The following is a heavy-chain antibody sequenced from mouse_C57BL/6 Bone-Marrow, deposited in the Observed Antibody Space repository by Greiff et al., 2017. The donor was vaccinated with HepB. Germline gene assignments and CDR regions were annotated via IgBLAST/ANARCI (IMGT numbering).Heavy chain of an antibody. D-gene: IGHD2-3*01. J-gene: IGHJ4*01. Sequence: QVQLQQPGAELVKPGASVKMSCKASGYTFTSYWITWVKQRPGQGLEWIGDIYPGSGSTNYNEKFKSKATLTVDTSSSTAYMQLSSLTSEDSAVYYCARGVDGYYGGYYAMDYWGQGTSVTVSS. V-gene: IGHV1-55*01. CDR3: ARGVDGYYGGYYAMDY. CDR2: IYPGSGST. CDR1: GYTFTSYW.